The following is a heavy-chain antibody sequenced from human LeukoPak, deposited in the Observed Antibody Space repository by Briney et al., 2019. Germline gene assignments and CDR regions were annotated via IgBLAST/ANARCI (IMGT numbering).Heavy chain of an antibody. V-gene: IGHV3-33*01. CDR1: GFTFSSYG. J-gene: IGHJ4*02. D-gene: IGHD4-17*01. CDR2: IWYDGSNK. CDR3: ARRAYGDYDNYFDY. Sequence: GRSLRLSCAASGFTFSSYGMHWVRQAPGKGLEWVAGIWYDGSNKYYADSVKGRFTISRDNSKNTLYLQMSSLRAEDTAVYYCARRAYGDYDNYFDYWGQGTLVTVSS.